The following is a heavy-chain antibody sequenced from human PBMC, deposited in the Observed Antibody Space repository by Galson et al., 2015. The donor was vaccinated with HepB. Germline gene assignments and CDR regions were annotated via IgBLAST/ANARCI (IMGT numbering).Heavy chain of an antibody. J-gene: IGHJ6*03. V-gene: IGHV3-30*18. CDR3: AKGGGGDYGDYGDYYCYMDV. CDR2: ISYDGSKK. Sequence: SLRLSCAASRFTFSSYGMHWVRQAPGKGLEWVAVISYDGSKKYYADSVKGRFTISRDNSKNTLYLQMNSLRVEDTAVYYCAKGGGGDYGDYGDYYCYMDVWGKGTTVTVSS. D-gene: IGHD4-17*01. CDR1: RFTFSSYG.